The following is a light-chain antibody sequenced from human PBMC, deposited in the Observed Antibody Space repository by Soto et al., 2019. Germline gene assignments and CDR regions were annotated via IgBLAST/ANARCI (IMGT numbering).Light chain of an antibody. J-gene: IGLJ2*01. Sequence: QSALTQPASVSGSPGQSITISCTGTSSDVGSYNLVSWYQQHPGKAPKLMIYEGSKRPSGVSNRFSGSKSGNTASLTISGLKAEDEAYYYCCSYAGSSTHVVFGGGTKLTVL. CDR2: EGS. CDR3: CSYAGSSTHVV. V-gene: IGLV2-23*01. CDR1: SSDVGSYNL.